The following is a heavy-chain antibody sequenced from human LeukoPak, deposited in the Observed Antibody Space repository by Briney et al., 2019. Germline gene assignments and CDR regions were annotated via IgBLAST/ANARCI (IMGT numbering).Heavy chain of an antibody. CDR2: IYYSGST. D-gene: IGHD3-10*01. Sequence: SETLSFTCTVSGGSISSYYWSWIRQPPGKGLEWIGYIYYSGSTSYNPSLKSRVTISVDTSKNQFSLKLSSVTAADTAVYYCARGLMNGYYYGSGSYRIFDYWGQGTLVTVSS. J-gene: IGHJ4*02. CDR3: ARGLMNGYYYGSGSYRIFDY. CDR1: GGSISSYY. V-gene: IGHV4-59*12.